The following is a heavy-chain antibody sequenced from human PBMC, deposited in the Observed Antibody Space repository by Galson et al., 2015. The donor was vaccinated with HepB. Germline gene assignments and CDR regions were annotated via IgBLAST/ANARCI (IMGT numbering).Heavy chain of an antibody. V-gene: IGHV3-7*03. CDR1: GFTFSDYF. CDR3: ARGSGSSSGLYFDF. Sequence: SLRLSCAASGFTFSDYFMTWVRQAPGKGLEWVANIIQNGGAKTYVDSVKGRFTISRDNAKNSLYLQMNSLRAEDTAFYYCARGSGSSSGLYFDFWGQGILVTVSS. J-gene: IGHJ4*02. D-gene: IGHD6-6*01. CDR2: IIQNGGAK.